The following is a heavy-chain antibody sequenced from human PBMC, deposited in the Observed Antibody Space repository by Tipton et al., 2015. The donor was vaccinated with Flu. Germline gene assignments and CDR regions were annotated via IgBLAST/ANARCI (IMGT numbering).Heavy chain of an antibody. CDR3: ARGPMVRGVRPFDY. Sequence: LRLSCTASGDSITSGTNYWSWIRQPAGKGLEWIGRIYTSGSTNYNPSLQSRVSISVDTAKNQFSLKLTSVIAADTAVYYCARGPMVRGVRPFDYWGQGTLVTVSS. CDR2: IYTSGST. CDR1: GDSITSGTNY. J-gene: IGHJ4*02. V-gene: IGHV4-61*02. D-gene: IGHD3-10*01.